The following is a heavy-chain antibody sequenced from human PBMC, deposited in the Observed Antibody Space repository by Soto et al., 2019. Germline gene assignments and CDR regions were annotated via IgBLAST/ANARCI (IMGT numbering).Heavy chain of an antibody. Sequence: SETLSLTCAVYGGSFSGYYWSWIRQPPGKGLEWIGEINHSGSTNYNPSLKSRVTISVDTSKNQFSLKLSSVTAADTAVYYCARGRGIAVADYYYMDVWGKGTTVTVSS. V-gene: IGHV4-34*01. CDR3: ARGRGIAVADYYYMDV. CDR2: INHSGST. J-gene: IGHJ6*03. CDR1: GGSFSGYY. D-gene: IGHD6-19*01.